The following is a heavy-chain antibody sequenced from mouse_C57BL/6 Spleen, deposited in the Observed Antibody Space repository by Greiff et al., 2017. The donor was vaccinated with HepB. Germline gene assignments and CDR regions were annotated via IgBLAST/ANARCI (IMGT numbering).Heavy chain of an antibody. D-gene: IGHD3-3*01. Sequence: EVMLVESGGGLVKPGGSLKLSCAASGFTFSDYGMHWVRQAAEKGLEWVAYISSGSSTIYYADTVKGRFTISRDNAKNTLFLQMTSLRSEDTAMYYCARTNLGWFAYWGQGTLVTVSA. CDR2: ISSGSSTI. CDR1: GFTFSDYG. CDR3: ARTNLGWFAY. J-gene: IGHJ3*01. V-gene: IGHV5-17*01.